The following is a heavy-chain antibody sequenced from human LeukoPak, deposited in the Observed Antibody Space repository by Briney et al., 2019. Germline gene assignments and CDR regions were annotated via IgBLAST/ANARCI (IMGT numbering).Heavy chain of an antibody. V-gene: IGHV4-34*01. CDR3: ARFLSTQWLVRGDYFDY. CDR1: GGSFSGYY. D-gene: IGHD6-19*01. Sequence: SETLSLTCAAYGGSFSGYYWSWIRQPPGKGLEWIGEINHSGSTDYNPSLKSRVTISVDTSKNQFSLKLSSVTAADTAVYYCARFLSTQWLVRGDYFDYWGQGTLVTVSS. CDR2: INHSGST. J-gene: IGHJ4*02.